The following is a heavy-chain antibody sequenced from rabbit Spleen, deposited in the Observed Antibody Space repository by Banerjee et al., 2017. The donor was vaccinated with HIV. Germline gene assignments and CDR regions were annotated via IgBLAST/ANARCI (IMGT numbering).Heavy chain of an antibody. J-gene: IGHJ4*01. Sequence: QEQLVESGGDLVKPGTSLTLTCTASGFSFSSSYYICWVRQAPGKGLECIACIYTGSSGSTYYANWAKGRFTISKTSSTTVTLQMTSLTAADTATYFCATDIVGVGAFDLWGQGTLVTVS. CDR1: GFSFSSSYY. V-gene: IGHV1S45*01. D-gene: IGHD5-1*01. CDR2: IYTGSSGST. CDR3: ATDIVGVGAFDL.